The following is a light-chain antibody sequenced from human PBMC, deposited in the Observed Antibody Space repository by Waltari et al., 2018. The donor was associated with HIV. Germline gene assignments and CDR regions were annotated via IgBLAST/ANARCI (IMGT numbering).Light chain of an antibody. CDR2: DVT. V-gene: IGLV2-8*01. J-gene: IGLJ1*01. Sequence: QSALTQPPSASGSPGQSVSISCTGASSDVGAFKYVSWYQQHPGKATKLLIYDVTKRPSGVPGRFSGSKSGNTASLTVSGLQAEDEAHYYCSSYAGSSMSYAFGTGTKVTVL. CDR1: SSDVGAFKY. CDR3: SSYAGSSMSYA.